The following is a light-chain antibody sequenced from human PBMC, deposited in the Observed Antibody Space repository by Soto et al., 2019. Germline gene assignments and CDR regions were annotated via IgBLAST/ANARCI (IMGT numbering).Light chain of an antibody. CDR2: GAS. V-gene: IGKV3-15*01. Sequence: EIVMTQSPATLSVSPGERATRSCRASQSVSSNLAWSQQKPGQARRLLIYGASTRATGIPARFSGSWSGTEVTLTISSLQSEDFAVYYWQQYNNWPLTFGGGTKVEIK. J-gene: IGKJ4*02. CDR3: QQYNNWPLT. CDR1: QSVSSN.